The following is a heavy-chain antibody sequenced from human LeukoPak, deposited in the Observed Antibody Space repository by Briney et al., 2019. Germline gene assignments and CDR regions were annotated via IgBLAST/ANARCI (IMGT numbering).Heavy chain of an antibody. V-gene: IGHV3-13*01. D-gene: IGHD1-14*01. CDR2: IGTAGDT. J-gene: IGHJ4*02. Sequence: SGGSLRLSCAACGFTFSSYDMHWVRQATGKGLEWVSAIGTAGDTYYPGSVKGRFTISRENAKNSLYLQMNSLRAGDTAVYYCARSAPTAELDYWGQGTLVTVSS. CDR3: ARSAPTAELDY. CDR1: GFTFSSYD.